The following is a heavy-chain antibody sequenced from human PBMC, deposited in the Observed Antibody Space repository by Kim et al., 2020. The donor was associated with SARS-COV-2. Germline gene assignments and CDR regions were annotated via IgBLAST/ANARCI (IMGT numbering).Heavy chain of an antibody. Sequence: SETLSLTCAVYGGSFSGYYWSWIRQPPGKGLEWIGEINHSGSTNYNPSLKSRVTISVDTSKNQFSLKLSSVTAADTAVYYCARKPHGGAVAAPWGAFDIWGQGTMVTVSS. CDR1: GGSFSGYY. CDR2: INHSGST. J-gene: IGHJ3*02. CDR3: ARKPHGGAVAAPWGAFDI. V-gene: IGHV4-34*01. D-gene: IGHD6-19*01.